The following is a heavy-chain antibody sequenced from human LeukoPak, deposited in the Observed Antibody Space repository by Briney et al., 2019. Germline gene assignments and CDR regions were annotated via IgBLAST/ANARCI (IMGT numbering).Heavy chain of an antibody. V-gene: IGHV5-51*01. CDR1: GYSFTSYW. CDR3: ARLSGSGSANFDY. CDR2: IYPGDSDT. D-gene: IGHD3-10*01. Sequence: GESPKISCKGSGYSFTSYWIGWVRQMPGKGLEWIGIIYPGDSDTRYSPSFQGQVTISADKSISTAYLQWSRLQASDTAMYYCARLSGSGSANFDYWGQGTLVTVSS. J-gene: IGHJ4*02.